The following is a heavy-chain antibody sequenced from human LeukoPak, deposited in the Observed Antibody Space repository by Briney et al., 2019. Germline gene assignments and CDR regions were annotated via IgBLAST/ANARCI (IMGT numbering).Heavy chain of an antibody. J-gene: IGHJ4*02. D-gene: IGHD3-9*01. CDR2: IYYSGST. V-gene: IGHV4-39*01. CDR3: ASRVDDILTGYYFDY. CDR1: GGSISSSSYY. Sequence: PSETLSLTCTVSGGSISSSSYYWGWIRQPPGKGLEWIGSIYYSGSTYYNPSLKSRVTISVDTSKNQFSLKLSSVTAADTAVYYCASRVDDILTGYYFDYWGQGTLVTVSS.